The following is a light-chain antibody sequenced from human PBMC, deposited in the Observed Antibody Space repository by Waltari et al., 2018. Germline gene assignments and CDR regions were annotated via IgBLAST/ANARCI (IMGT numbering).Light chain of an antibody. V-gene: IGLV2-14*03. J-gene: IGLJ2*01. CDR2: DVR. Sequence: QSALTQPASVSGSPGQSLTISCTGTNSDVGAYNYVSWYQQHPGKVPKVMIYDVRNRPSGVSNRFSGSKSGNTASLTISGLQAEDEADYYCSSYTTSGTVVFGGGTKVTVL. CDR3: SSYTTSGTVV. CDR1: NSDVGAYNY.